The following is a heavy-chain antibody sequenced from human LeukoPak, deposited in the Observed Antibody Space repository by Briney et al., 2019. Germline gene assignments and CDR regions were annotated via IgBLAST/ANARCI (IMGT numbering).Heavy chain of an antibody. CDR1: GFTFSSYG. CDR3: ARVIMYDFWSGYYKGYYYYMDV. V-gene: IGHV3-33*05. CDR2: ISYDGSNK. J-gene: IGHJ6*03. D-gene: IGHD3-3*01. Sequence: GGSLRLSCAASGFTFSSYGMHWVRQAPGKGLEWVAVISYDGSNKYYADSVKGRFTISRDNSKNTLYLQMNSLRAEDTAVYYCARVIMYDFWSGYYKGYYYYMDVWGKGTTVTVSS.